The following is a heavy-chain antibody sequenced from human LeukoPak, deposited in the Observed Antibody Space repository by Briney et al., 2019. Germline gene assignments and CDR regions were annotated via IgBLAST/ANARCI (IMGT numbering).Heavy chain of an antibody. D-gene: IGHD2-2*01. CDR2: IIPIFGTA. J-gene: IGHJ5*02. CDR3: ARDRYCSSTSCYHWFDP. CDR1: GGTFSSYA. V-gene: IGHV1-69*05. Sequence: GASVKVSCKASGGTFSSYAISWVRQAPGQGLEWMGGIIPIFGTANYAQKFQGRVTITTDESTSTAYMELSSLRSEDTAVYYRARDRYCSSTSCYHWFDPWGQGTLVTVSS.